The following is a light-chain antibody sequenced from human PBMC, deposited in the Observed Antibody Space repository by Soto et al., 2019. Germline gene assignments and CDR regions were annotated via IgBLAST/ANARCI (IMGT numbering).Light chain of an antibody. CDR3: QSYDSSLNGVV. CDR1: SSNIGTGYD. Sequence: QSALTQPPSVSGSPGQRVTISCTGSSSNIGTGYDVHWYQQLPGTAPKLLIYGNNNRPSGVPDRFSGSKSGTSASLAITGLQDEDEADYYCQSYDSSLNGVVFGGGTKLTVL. CDR2: GNN. V-gene: IGLV1-40*01. J-gene: IGLJ2*01.